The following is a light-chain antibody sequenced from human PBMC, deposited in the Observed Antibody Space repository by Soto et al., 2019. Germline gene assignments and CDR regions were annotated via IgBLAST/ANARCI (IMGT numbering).Light chain of an antibody. CDR2: DVS. CDR3: SAYTTSSTLV. V-gene: IGLV2-14*01. CDR1: SSDVGANNY. Sequence: QSALTQPASVSGSPGQSITISCSGTSSDVGANNYAAWYQQHPGKAPKLMIYDVSNRPSGVSNRFSGSKSGNTASLTISGLQAEDEADYYCSAYTTSSTLVFGGGTKLTVL. J-gene: IGLJ2*01.